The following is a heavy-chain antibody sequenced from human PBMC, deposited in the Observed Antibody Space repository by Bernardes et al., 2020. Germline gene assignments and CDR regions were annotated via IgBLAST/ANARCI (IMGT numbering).Heavy chain of an antibody. J-gene: IGHJ4*02. CDR3: AKDKEYYYDTRGSFTVLDY. D-gene: IGHD3-22*01. CDR1: GFSFDDYA. Sequence: GGSLRLSRAASGFSFDDYAMHWVRQAPGKGLEWVSGISWSSGSIGYADSVKGRFTISRDNAKNSLYLQMNSLGVEDTALYYCAKDKEYYYDTRGSFTVLDYWGQGARVTVSP. V-gene: IGHV3-9*01. CDR2: ISWSSGSI.